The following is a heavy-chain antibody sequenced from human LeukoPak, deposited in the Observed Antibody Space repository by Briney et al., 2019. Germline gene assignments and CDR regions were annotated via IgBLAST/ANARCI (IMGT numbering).Heavy chain of an antibody. D-gene: IGHD3-3*01. Sequence: GGYLRLYCAASGFTFDDYAMHWVRQAPGKGLEWVSGISWNSGSIGYADSVKGRFTISRDNAKNSLYLQMNSLRAEDTALYYCAAQKYYDFWSGYYQYNWFDPWGQGTLVTVSS. CDR1: GFTFDDYA. J-gene: IGHJ5*02. V-gene: IGHV3-9*01. CDR2: ISWNSGSI. CDR3: AAQKYYDFWSGYYQYNWFDP.